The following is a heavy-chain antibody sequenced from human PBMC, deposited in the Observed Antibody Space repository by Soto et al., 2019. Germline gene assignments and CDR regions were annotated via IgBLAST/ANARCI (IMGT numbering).Heavy chain of an antibody. CDR3: AGSYYYGSGVPILFDY. J-gene: IGHJ4*02. V-gene: IGHV4-31*03. CDR1: GGSISSGGYY. CDR2: IYYSGST. Sequence: SETLSLTGTVSGGSISSGGYYWSWIRQQPGKGLEWIGYIYYSGSTYYNPSLKSRVTISVDTSKNQFSLKLSSVTAADTAVYYCAGSYYYGSGVPILFDYWGQGTLVTVSS. D-gene: IGHD3-10*01.